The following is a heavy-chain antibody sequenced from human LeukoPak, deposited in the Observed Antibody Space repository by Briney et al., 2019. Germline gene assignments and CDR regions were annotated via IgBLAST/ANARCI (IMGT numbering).Heavy chain of an antibody. V-gene: IGHV3-11*01. CDR2: ISSSGSTI. Sequence: GGSLRLSSAASGFTFSDYYMSWIRQAPGKGLEWVSYISSSGSTIYYADSVKGRFTISRDNAKNSLYLQMNSLRAEDTAVYYCARVVLLWFGELPNPYLDYWGQGTLVTVSS. D-gene: IGHD3-10*01. CDR3: ARVVLLWFGELPNPYLDY. J-gene: IGHJ4*02. CDR1: GFTFSDYY.